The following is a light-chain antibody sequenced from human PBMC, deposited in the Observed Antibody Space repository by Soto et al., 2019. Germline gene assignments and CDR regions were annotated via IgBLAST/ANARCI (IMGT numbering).Light chain of an antibody. V-gene: IGLV1-40*01. CDR3: QSYDDSLSVHYV. CDR1: SSNIGSTYD. J-gene: IGLJ1*01. Sequence: QSVLTQPPSVSGAPGQRVTISCTGSSSNIGSTYDVQWYQQLPGTAPKLLIHGNTDRPSGVPDRFSGSKSGTSASLAITGRQADDEDDYYCQSYDDSLSVHYVFGTGTKLTVL. CDR2: GNT.